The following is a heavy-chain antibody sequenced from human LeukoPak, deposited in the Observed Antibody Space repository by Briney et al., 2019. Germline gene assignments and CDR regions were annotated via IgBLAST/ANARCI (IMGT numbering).Heavy chain of an antibody. Sequence: SETLSLTCTISAASISSSGHHWGWIRQSPGKGLEWIGSIYSGRTIYYSPSLNSRVTISVVTSKDQFILQLNSVTAADTAVYYCVRHDGQGGSTMGAFDSWGQGSLVTVSS. CDR3: VRHDGQGGSTMGAFDS. CDR2: IYSGRTI. V-gene: IGHV4-39*01. CDR1: AASISSSGHH. J-gene: IGHJ5*01. D-gene: IGHD3-3*01.